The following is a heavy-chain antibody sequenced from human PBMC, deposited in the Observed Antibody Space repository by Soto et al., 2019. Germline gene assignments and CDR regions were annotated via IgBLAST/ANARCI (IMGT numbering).Heavy chain of an antibody. CDR1: GDSISRNSIY. CDR3: ARSLKWEFLT. Sequence: SETLALTCTVSGDSISRNSIYWGWIRQPPGKGLEWIGSIYYSGSTYYNPSLKSRVTISVDTSENQFSLKLSSVTAADTAVYYCARSLKWEFLTWGQGTLVTVSS. J-gene: IGHJ5*02. V-gene: IGHV4-39*01. CDR2: IYYSGST. D-gene: IGHD1-26*01.